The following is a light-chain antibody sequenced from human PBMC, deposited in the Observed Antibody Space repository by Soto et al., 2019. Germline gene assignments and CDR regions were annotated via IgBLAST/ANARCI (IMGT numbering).Light chain of an antibody. CDR1: SSDVGGYNY. J-gene: IGLJ1*01. V-gene: IGLV2-14*01. CDR2: EVS. Sequence: QAVLSHPASVSGAPGQWITISCTGTSSDVGGYNYFSWYQQHPGKAPKLMIYEVSNRPSGVANRFSGSKSGNTASLTISGLQAEDEADYYCSSYTSSSTKVFGTGTKLTVL. CDR3: SSYTSSSTKV.